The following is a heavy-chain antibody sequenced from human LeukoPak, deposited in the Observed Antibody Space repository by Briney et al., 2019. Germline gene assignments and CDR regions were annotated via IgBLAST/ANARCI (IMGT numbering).Heavy chain of an antibody. CDR2: ISSYNGNA. D-gene: IGHD1-26*01. CDR3: ARARSDNYYQCDY. CDR1: GYTFTGYY. Sequence: ASVKVSCKAPGYTFTGYYMHWVRQAPGQGLEWMGWISSYNGNAAYAQKFQGRVTMTTDTSTSTAYMDLRSLRPDDTAVYYCARARSDNYYQCDYWGQGTLVTVSS. J-gene: IGHJ4*02. V-gene: IGHV1-18*04.